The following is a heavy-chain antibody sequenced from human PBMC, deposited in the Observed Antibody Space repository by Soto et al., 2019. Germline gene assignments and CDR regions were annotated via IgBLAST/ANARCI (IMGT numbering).Heavy chain of an antibody. J-gene: IGHJ5*02. D-gene: IGHD3-22*01. CDR2: INPNSGGT. CDR1: GYTFTGYY. Sequence: ASVKVSCKASGYTFTGYYMHWVRQAPGQGLEWMGWINPNSGGTNYAQKFQGRATMTRDTSISTAYMELSRLRSEDTAVYYFARGGPEYYYDSRGAFDPWGQGTLVTVSS. CDR3: ARGGPEYYYDSRGAFDP. V-gene: IGHV1-2*02.